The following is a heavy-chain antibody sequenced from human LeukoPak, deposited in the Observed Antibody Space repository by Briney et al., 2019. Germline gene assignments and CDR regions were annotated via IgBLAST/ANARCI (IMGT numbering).Heavy chain of an antibody. D-gene: IGHD3-22*01. V-gene: IGHV1-2*02. CDR1: GYTFTGYY. CDR2: INPNSGDT. Sequence: GASVKVSCKASGYTFTGYYIHWVRQAPGQGLECMGWINPNSGDTNFAQKFQGRVTLTRDTSISTAYMELSSLNSEDTATYYCASGADVKSVHYNDRTTYSYYFDYWGQGTLVTVSS. J-gene: IGHJ4*02. CDR3: ASGADVKSVHYNDRTTYSYYFDY.